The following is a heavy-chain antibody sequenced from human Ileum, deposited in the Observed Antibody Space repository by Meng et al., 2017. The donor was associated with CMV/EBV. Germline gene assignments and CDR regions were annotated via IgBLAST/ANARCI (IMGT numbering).Heavy chain of an antibody. CDR1: GFTLSSYA. CDR2: ISYDGSNK. Sequence: GESLKISCAASGFTLSSYAMHWVRQAPGKGLERGAVISYDGSNKYYADSVKGRFTISRDNSKNTLYLQMNSLRVEDTAVYYCARARGRDLLYSSFGMDVWGQG. CDR3: ARARGRDLLYSSFGMDV. D-gene: IGHD6-6*01. V-gene: IGHV3-30*04. J-gene: IGHJ6*01.